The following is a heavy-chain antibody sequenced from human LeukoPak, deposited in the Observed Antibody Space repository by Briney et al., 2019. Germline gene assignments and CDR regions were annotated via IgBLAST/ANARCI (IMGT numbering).Heavy chain of an antibody. CDR2: INHSGST. J-gene: IGHJ4*02. D-gene: IGHD6-19*01. Sequence: TSETLSLTCAVYGGSFSGYYWSWIRQPPGKGLEWIGEINHSGSTNYNPSLKSRVTISVDTSKNQFSLKLSSVTAADTAVYYCARRSSGWYRYDYWGQGTLVTVSS. V-gene: IGHV4-34*01. CDR3: ARRSSGWYRYDY. CDR1: GGSFSGYY.